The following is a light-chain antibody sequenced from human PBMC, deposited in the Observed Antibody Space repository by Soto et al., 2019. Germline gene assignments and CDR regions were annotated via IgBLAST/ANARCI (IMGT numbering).Light chain of an antibody. J-gene: IGLJ1*01. CDR1: SRDVGAYDY. CDR3: CSYADGSIYF. Sequence: ALTQPASVSGSPGQSITISCTGTSRDVGAYDYVSWYLQYPDKAPQLLIYYVDHRPSGVSSRFSGSKSGNTASLTISGLQAEDEGDYYCCSYADGSIYFFGTGTKSPS. CDR2: YVD. V-gene: IGLV2-14*03.